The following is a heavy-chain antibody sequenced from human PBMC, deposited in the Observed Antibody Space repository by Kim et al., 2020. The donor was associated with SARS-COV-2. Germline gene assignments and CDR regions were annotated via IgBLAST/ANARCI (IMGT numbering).Heavy chain of an antibody. CDR3: ATDLSTYYDILTGYYKGDMGPQ. J-gene: IGHJ4*02. D-gene: IGHD3-9*01. V-gene: IGHV1-24*01. CDR2: FDPEDGET. Sequence: ASVKVSCKVSGYTLTELSMHWVRQAPGKGLEWMGGFDPEDGETIYAQKCQGRVTMTEDTSTDTAYMELSSLRSEDTAVYYCATDLSTYYDILTGYYKGDMGPQRGQGTLVTVSS. CDR1: GYTLTELS.